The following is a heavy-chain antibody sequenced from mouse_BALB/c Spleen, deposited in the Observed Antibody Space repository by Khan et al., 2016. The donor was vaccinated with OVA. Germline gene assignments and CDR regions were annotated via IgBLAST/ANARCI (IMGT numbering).Heavy chain of an antibody. CDR3: ARGAGTTYGMDY. Sequence: QVQLKQSGAELMKPGASVKIACKATGYTFSSYWIEWVKQRPGHGLEWIGEILPGRGITNYNEKFKGKATFTADPSSKTAYMQLSSLTSEDSAVYYCARGAGTTYGMDYWGQGTSVTVSS. J-gene: IGHJ4*01. D-gene: IGHD2-12*01. CDR1: GYTFSSYW. CDR2: ILPGRGIT. V-gene: IGHV1-9*01.